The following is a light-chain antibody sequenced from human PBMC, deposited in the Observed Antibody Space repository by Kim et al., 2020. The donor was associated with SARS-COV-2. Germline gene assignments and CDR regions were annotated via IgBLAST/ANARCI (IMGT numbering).Light chain of an antibody. J-gene: IGKJ3*01. CDR1: QSIDSRY. CDR3: QHYHNLPRFT. V-gene: IGKV3-20*01. Sequence: PGERATLSCRASQSIDSRYLAWYQHKPGQAPRLLIYGASSRATGIPDRFSGDGSGTDFTLTISRLEPEDFAVYYCQHYHNLPRFTFGPGTKVDIK. CDR2: GAS.